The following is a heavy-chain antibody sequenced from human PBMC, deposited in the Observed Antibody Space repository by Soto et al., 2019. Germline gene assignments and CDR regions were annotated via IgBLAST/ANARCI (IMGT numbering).Heavy chain of an antibody. D-gene: IGHD2-2*01. CDR2: IYYGGST. CDR3: ARLGEYYQSLAP. CDR1: GGSITRCY. Sequence: SETLSLACTVSGGSITRCYWSWIRQPPGKGLEWVGYIYYGGSTSYNPSLKSRLTISLETSKSQISLRLSSVTAADTAVYYCARLGEYYQSLAPWGPGTLVPVSS. J-gene: IGHJ5*02. V-gene: IGHV4-59*08.